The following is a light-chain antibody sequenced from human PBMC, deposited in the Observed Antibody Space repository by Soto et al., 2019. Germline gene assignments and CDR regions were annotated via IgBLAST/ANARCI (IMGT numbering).Light chain of an antibody. CDR1: QSVSSW. CDR2: DVS. CDR3: QQYNSYPWT. J-gene: IGKJ5*01. Sequence: DIQMTQSPYIQSASVGDRVTITCRASQSVSSWLAWYQQKPGKAPKLLIFDVSSLERGVPSRFTGSGSGTEFTLTISSLQPDDLATYYCQQYNSYPWTFGQGTRLEIK. V-gene: IGKV1-5*01.